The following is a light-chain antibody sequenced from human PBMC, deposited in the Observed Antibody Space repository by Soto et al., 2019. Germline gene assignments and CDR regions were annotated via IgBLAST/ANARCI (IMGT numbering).Light chain of an antibody. J-gene: IGKJ1*01. CDR1: QSLLHSNGYNY. CDR3: MQALQTKT. CDR2: LGS. Sequence: DIVMTQSPLSLPVTPGEPASISCRSSQSLLHSNGYNYLDWYLQKPGQSPQLLIYLGSNRASGVPDRFSGSGSGTDFTLKICRVEADDVGVYYCMQALQTKTFGQGTKVEIK. V-gene: IGKV2-28*01.